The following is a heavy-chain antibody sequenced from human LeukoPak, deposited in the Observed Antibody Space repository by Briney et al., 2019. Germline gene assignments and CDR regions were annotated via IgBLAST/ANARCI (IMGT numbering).Heavy chain of an antibody. V-gene: IGHV3-30-3*01. J-gene: IGHJ3*02. CDR3: ARDQGYCSGGSCEYDAFDI. CDR1: GFTFSSYA. D-gene: IGHD2-15*01. Sequence: GGSLRLSCAASGFTFSSYAMHWVRQAPGKGLEWVAVISYDGSNKYYADSVKGRFTISRDNSKNTLYLQMNSLRAEDTAVYYCARDQGYCSGGSCEYDAFDIWGQGTMVTVSS. CDR2: ISYDGSNK.